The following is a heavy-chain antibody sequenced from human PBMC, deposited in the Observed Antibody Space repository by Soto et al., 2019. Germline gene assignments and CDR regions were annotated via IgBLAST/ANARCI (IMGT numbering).Heavy chain of an antibody. CDR2: IYPGDSDT. CDR1: GYSFTSYW. J-gene: IGHJ6*02. D-gene: IGHD2-15*01. V-gene: IGHV5-51*01. Sequence: GESFKISCKGSGYSFTSYWIGWVRQMPGKGLEWMGIIYPGDSDTRYSPSFQGQVTISADKSISTAYLQWSSLKASDTAMYYCARHAQYCSVFDPDYHSSYSMDVWGPRPTVTGSS. CDR3: ARHAQYCSVFDPDYHSSYSMDV.